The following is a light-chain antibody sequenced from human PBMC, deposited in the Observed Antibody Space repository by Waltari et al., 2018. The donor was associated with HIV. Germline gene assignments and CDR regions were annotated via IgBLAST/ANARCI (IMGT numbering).Light chain of an antibody. CDR3: QTWGTGV. CDR2: LNSDGSH. J-gene: IGLJ3*02. V-gene: IGLV4-69*01. CDR1: SGHSSYA. Sequence: QLVLTQSPSASASLGASVKLTCTLSSGHSSYAIAWHQQQPEKGPRYLMKLNSDGSHSKGDGIPDRFSGSSSGAERSLTISSLQSEDEADYCCQTWGTGVFGGGTKLTVL.